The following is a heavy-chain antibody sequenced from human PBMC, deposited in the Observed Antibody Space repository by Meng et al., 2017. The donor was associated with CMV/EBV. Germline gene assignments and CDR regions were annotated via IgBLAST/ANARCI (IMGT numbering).Heavy chain of an antibody. CDR1: GGSISSYY. CDR3: ARSSYYDSSGYYYLGGMDV. V-gene: IGHV4-59*01. J-gene: IGHJ6*02. CDR2: IYYSGST. Sequence: SETLSLTCTVSGGSISSYYWSWIRQPPGKGLEWIGYIYYSGSTNYNPSLKSRVTISVDTSKNQFSLKLSSVTAAGTAVYYCARSSYYDSSGYYYLGGMDVWGQGTTVTVSS. D-gene: IGHD3-22*01.